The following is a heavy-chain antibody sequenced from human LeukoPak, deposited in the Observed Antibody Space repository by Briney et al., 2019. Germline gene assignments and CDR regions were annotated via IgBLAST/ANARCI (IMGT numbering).Heavy chain of an antibody. D-gene: IGHD6-19*01. CDR2: ISSKGGSA. Sequence: GGSLRLSCAASGFTFSSYAMHWVRKAPGKGLEYVSAISSKGGSAYHANSVKGRFTISRDNSKNTLYLQMGSLRAEDMAAYYCARSTSAAGTKALDYWGQGTLVTVSS. J-gene: IGHJ4*02. CDR3: ARSTSAAGTKALDY. V-gene: IGHV3-64*01. CDR1: GFTFSSYA.